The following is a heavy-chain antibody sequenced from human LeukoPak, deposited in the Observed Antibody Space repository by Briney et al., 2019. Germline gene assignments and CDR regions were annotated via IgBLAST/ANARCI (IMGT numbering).Heavy chain of an antibody. CDR3: AKGRVGANGYYYYGMDV. V-gene: IGHV3-30*18. D-gene: IGHD1-26*01. CDR2: TSYDGSNK. Sequence: WGSLRLSCAATGFTFSSFSMHWVRQAPGKGLEWVAVTSYDGSNKYYADSVKGRFTISRDNSKNTLYLQMNSLRTEDTAVYYCAKGRVGANGYYYYGMDVWGQGTTVTVSS. CDR1: GFTFSSFS. J-gene: IGHJ6*02.